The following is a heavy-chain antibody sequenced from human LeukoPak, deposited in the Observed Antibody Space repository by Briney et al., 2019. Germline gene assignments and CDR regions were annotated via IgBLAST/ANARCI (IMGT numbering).Heavy chain of an antibody. V-gene: IGHV3-7*01. CDR3: ARAVAENWFDP. Sequence: GGSLRLSCAASGFTFSSYWMSWVRQAPGKGLEWVANIKQDGSDKYYVDSVKGRFTISRDNAKNSVYLQMNSLRAEDTPLYYCARAVAENWFDPWGQGTLVTVSS. CDR1: GFTFSSYW. D-gene: IGHD6-19*01. J-gene: IGHJ5*02. CDR2: IKQDGSDK.